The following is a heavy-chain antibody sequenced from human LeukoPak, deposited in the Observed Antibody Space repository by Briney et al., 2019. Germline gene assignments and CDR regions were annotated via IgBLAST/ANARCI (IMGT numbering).Heavy chain of an antibody. Sequence: SETLSLTCTVSGGSISSGSYYWSWIRQPAGKGLEWIARIYTSGSTNYNPSLKSRVTISVDTSKNQFSLKLSSVTAADTAVYYCARGGTRLLFDYWGQGTLVTVSS. CDR1: GGSISSGSYY. D-gene: IGHD3-10*01. V-gene: IGHV4-61*02. CDR3: ARGGTRLLFDY. J-gene: IGHJ4*02. CDR2: IYTSGST.